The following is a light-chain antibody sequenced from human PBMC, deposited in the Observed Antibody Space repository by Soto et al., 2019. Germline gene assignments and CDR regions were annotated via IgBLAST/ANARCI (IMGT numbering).Light chain of an antibody. Sequence: EIVLTQSPATLSVSPGERVTLSCRASQSVSSNFAWYQQKPGQAPRLLIYGTSTRATGIPVRFTGSGAGTDFTLTISSLQPEDFAVYFCHQNIGFPWTFGQGTKVDI. V-gene: IGKV3D-15*01. CDR3: HQNIGFPWT. CDR2: GTS. J-gene: IGKJ1*01. CDR1: QSVSSN.